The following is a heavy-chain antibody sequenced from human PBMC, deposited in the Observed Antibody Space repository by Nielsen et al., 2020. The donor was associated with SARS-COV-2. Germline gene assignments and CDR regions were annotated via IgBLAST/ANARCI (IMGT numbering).Heavy chain of an antibody. V-gene: IGHV3-30*18. Sequence: GGSLRLSCAASGFTFSSYGMHWVRQAPGKGLEWVAVISYDGSNKYYADFVKGRFTVSRDNSKNTLYLQMNSLKTEDTAVYYCAKDAQVGIYGMAVAGTLGYYDYWGQGTLVTVSS. CDR3: AKDAQVGIYGMAVAGTLGYYDY. D-gene: IGHD6-19*01. CDR1: GFTFSSYG. J-gene: IGHJ4*02. CDR2: ISYDGSNK.